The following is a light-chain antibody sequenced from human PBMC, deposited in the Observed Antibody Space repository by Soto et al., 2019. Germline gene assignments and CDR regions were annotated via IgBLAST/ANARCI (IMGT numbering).Light chain of an antibody. CDR3: LSADSSGTYVV. CDR1: ALPKQY. J-gene: IGLJ2*01. CDR2: KDS. V-gene: IGLV3-25*03. Sequence: SYELTQPPSVSVSPGQTARITCSGDALPKQYAYWYQQKPGQAPVLVIYKDSERPSDIPERFSGSSSGTTVTLTISGVQAEDEADYYCLSADSSGTYVVFGGGTKLTVL.